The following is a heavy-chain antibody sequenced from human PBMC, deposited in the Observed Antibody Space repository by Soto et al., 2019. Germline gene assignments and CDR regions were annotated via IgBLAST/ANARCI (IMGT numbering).Heavy chain of an antibody. CDR1: GFTFGDYA. Sequence: GGSLRLSCTASGFTFGDYAMSWVRQAPGKGLEWVGFIRSKAYGGTTEYAASVKGRFTISRDDSKSIAYLQMNSLKTEDTAVYYCRAFWSASYGMDVWGQGTTVTVSS. V-gene: IGHV3-49*04. CDR2: IRSKAYGGTT. D-gene: IGHD3-3*01. J-gene: IGHJ6*02. CDR3: RAFWSASYGMDV.